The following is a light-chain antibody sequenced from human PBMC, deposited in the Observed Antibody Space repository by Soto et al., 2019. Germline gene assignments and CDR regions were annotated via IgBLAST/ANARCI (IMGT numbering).Light chain of an antibody. V-gene: IGKV3-15*01. Sequence: EIVMTQSPATLSVSPGESATLSCRASQSISGNVAWYQQKPGLAPRLLIYHTSTRATGVPARFSGSGSGTEFSLTISSLQSEDSAVYFCQRYDNWPLTVGGGTKVDSK. CDR1: QSISGN. J-gene: IGKJ4*01. CDR3: QRYDNWPLT. CDR2: HTS.